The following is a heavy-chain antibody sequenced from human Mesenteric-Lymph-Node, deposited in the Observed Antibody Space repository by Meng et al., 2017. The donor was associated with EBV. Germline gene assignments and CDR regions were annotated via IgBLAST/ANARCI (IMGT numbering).Heavy chain of an antibody. CDR2: ISSDGSNK. J-gene: IGHJ4*02. V-gene: IGHV3-30*03. CDR1: EFTFSRYG. D-gene: IGHD3-16*01. Sequence: VHLVESGGGVVQPGRSLRLSCAASEFTFSRYGMHWVRQAPGKGLEWVAVISSDGSNKYYADSVKGRFTISRDNSKNTLYLQMNSLRPEDTAVYYCTRGGTDDGYWGQGNLVTVSS. CDR3: TRGGTDDGY.